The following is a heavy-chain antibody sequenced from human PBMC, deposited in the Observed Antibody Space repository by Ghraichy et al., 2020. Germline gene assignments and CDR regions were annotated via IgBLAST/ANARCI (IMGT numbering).Heavy chain of an antibody. V-gene: IGHV3-23*01. J-gene: IGHJ3*02. CDR3: AKDATSYNSIYDAFDI. CDR2: IGGNGYDI. Sequence: LSLTCAASGFTFANYAMSWVRQAPGKGLEWVSSIGGNGYDIHYADSVKRRFTISRDNSKNTLFLQMNNLRDEDTAVYFCAKDATSYNSIYDAFDIWGQGTMVTVSS. D-gene: IGHD3-10*01. CDR1: GFTFANYA.